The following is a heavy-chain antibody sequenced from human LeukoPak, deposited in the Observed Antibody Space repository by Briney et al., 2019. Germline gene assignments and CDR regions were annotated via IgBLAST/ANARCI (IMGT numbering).Heavy chain of an antibody. V-gene: IGHV4-39*07. CDR2: IYYSGST. Sequence: SETLSLTCTVSGGSISSSSYYWGWIRQPPGKGLEWIGSIYYSGSTYYSPSLKSRVTISVDTSKNQFSLKLSSVTAADTAVYYCARYSSSDGYWGQGTLVTVSS. J-gene: IGHJ4*02. CDR3: ARYSSSDGY. D-gene: IGHD6-6*01. CDR1: GGSISSSSYY.